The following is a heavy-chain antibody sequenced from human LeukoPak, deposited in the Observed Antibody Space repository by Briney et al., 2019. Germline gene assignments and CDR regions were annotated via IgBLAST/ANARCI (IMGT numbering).Heavy chain of an antibody. CDR2: ISFDGRDI. D-gene: IGHD3-10*01. V-gene: IGHV3-30*18. CDR3: AKHLFEDGSGSGYFDY. Sequence: TGGSLSLSCAASGFIFSSYGMHWVRQAPGKGLEWVAVISFDGRDIYYTESVKGRFAISRDNSNNTLYLQMNSLRTEDTAVYYCAKHLFEDGSGSGYFDYWGQGTLVTVSS. J-gene: IGHJ4*02. CDR1: GFIFSSYG.